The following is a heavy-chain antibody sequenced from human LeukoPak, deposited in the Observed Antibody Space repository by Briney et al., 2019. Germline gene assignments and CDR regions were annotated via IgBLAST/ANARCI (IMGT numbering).Heavy chain of an antibody. CDR3: ARVTIYGDYLENWFDP. Sequence: ASVKVSCKVSGYTLTELSMHWVRQAPGKGLEWMGGFDPEDGETIYAQKFQGRVTMTEDTSTDTAYMELSSLRSEDTAVYYCARVTIYGDYLENWFDPWGQGTLVTVSS. J-gene: IGHJ5*02. D-gene: IGHD4-17*01. CDR1: GYTLTELS. CDR2: FDPEDGET. V-gene: IGHV1-24*01.